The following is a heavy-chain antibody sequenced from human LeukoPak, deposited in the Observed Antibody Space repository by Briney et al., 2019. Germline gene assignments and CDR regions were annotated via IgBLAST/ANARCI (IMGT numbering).Heavy chain of an antibody. CDR2: ISYDGSNK. Sequence: GRSLRLSCAASGFTFSSYGMHWVRQAPGKGLEWVAVISYDGSNKYYADSVKGRFTISRDNSKNTLYLQMNSLRAEDTAVYYCAKDPGVIVRGYFDYWGQGTLVTVSS. V-gene: IGHV3-30*18. CDR3: AKDPGVIVRGYFDY. D-gene: IGHD2/OR15-2a*01. CDR1: GFTFSSYG. J-gene: IGHJ4*02.